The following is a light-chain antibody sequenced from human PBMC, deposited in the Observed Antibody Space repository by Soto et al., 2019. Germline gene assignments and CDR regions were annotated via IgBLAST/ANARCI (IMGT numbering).Light chain of an antibody. CDR2: AAS. J-gene: IGKJ1*01. V-gene: IGKV1-17*01. CDR3: QGVSSVPN. CDR1: QGIRND. Sequence: DIRMTQSPSSLSASVKDRVTITCRASQGIRNDLAWYQQKPGKVPKRLIYAASSLQSGVPSRFAGSGSGTEFTLTSSSLQPEDFATYYCQGVSSVPNFGQGTKVDIK.